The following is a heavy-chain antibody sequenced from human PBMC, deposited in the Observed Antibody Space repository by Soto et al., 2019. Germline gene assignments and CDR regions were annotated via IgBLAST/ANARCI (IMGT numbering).Heavy chain of an antibody. CDR1: GFTFSSYG. CDR3: ARDRYYGSGSYCVY. CDR2: IWYDGSNK. J-gene: IGHJ4*02. V-gene: IGHV3-33*01. Sequence: PGGSLRLSCAASGFTFSSYGMHWVRQAPGKGLEWVAVIWYDGSNKYYADSVKGRFTISRDNSKNTLYLQMNSLRAEDTAVYYCARDRYYGSGSYCVYWGQGTLVTVSS. D-gene: IGHD3-10*01.